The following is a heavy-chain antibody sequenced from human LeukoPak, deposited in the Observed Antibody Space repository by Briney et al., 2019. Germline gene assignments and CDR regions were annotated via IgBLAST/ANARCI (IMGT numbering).Heavy chain of an antibody. CDR2: INHSGST. V-gene: IGHV4-39*07. J-gene: IGHJ4*02. CDR1: GGSISSSSYY. D-gene: IGHD6-19*01. Sequence: SETLSLTCTVSGGSISSSSYYWSWIRQPPGKGLEWIGEINHSGSTNYNPSLKSRVTISVDTSKNQFSLKLSSVTAADTAVYYCARGGIAVAGTHFSFDYWGQGTLVTVSS. CDR3: ARGGIAVAGTHFSFDY.